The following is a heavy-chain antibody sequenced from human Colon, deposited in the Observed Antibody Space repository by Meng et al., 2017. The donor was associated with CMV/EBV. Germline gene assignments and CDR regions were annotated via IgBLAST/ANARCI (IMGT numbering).Heavy chain of an antibody. CDR2: MYQGGST. Sequence: GSLRLSCTVSNGSISNSYCSWIRQSPGKGLEWIGHMYQGGSTKYNPSLESRITMSVDTSKNQFSLRLSSVTAEDTAVYYCAGLYGTYFSSWFDPWGQGTLVTVSS. J-gene: IGHJ5*02. CDR1: NGSISNSY. CDR3: AGLYGTYFSSWFDP. V-gene: IGHV4-59*01. D-gene: IGHD1-1*01.